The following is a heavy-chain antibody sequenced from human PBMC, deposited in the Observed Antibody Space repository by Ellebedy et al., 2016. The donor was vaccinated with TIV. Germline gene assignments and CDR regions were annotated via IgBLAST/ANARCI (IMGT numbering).Heavy chain of an antibody. Sequence: AALVKVSCKASGGTFSNYAMNWVRQAPGRGLERMGGIIPISGTANYAQKFQGRVTITADESTSTAYMELSSLRSEDTAVYYCARDHGMIVVENAFDIWGQGTMVTVSS. J-gene: IGHJ3*02. V-gene: IGHV1-69*13. CDR3: ARDHGMIVVENAFDI. D-gene: IGHD3-22*01. CDR1: GGTFSNYA. CDR2: IIPISGTA.